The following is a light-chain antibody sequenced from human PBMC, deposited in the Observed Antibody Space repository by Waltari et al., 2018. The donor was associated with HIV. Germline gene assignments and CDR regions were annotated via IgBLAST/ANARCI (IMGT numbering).Light chain of an antibody. Sequence: QSALTQPASVSGSPGQSITISCTGTSSDIGNDNLVSWYQQHPGKAPKLIIYEGIKRPSGVSYRISGSKSANTSSLTISGLQSEDDAYYYCCSYGGSSNWLFGGGTKLTVL. J-gene: IGLJ2*01. CDR3: CSYGGSSNWL. V-gene: IGLV2-23*01. CDR2: EGI. CDR1: SSDIGNDNL.